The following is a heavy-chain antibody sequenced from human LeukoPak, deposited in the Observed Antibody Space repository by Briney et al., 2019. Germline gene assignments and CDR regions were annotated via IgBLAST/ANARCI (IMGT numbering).Heavy chain of an antibody. D-gene: IGHD3-22*01. J-gene: IGHJ1*01. V-gene: IGHV4-59*01. CDR3: ATDAQYYYDSSGYYGYFQH. CDR1: GGSISSYY. CDR2: IYYSGST. Sequence: SETLSLTCTVSGGSISSYYWSWIRQPPGKGLEWIGYIYYSGSTNYNPSLKSRVTISVDTSKNQFSPKLSSVTAADTAVYYCATDAQYYYDSSGYYGYFQHWGQGTLVTVSS.